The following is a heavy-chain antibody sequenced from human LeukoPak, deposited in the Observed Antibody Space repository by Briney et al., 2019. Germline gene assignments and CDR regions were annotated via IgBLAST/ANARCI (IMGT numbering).Heavy chain of an antibody. J-gene: IGHJ4*02. Sequence: GGSLRLSCAASGFTFSDYYMSWIRQAPGKGLEWVSYISSSGSTIYYADSVKGRFTISRDNAKNSLYLQMNSLRAEDTAVYYCARVIFVTEEYYFDYWGQGTLVTVSS. CDR2: ISSSGSTI. CDR1: GFTFSDYY. CDR3: ARVIFVTEEYYFDY. V-gene: IGHV3-11*01. D-gene: IGHD2-21*02.